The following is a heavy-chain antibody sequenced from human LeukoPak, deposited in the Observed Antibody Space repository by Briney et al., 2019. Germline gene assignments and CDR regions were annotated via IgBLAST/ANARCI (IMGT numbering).Heavy chain of an antibody. CDR3: ARDPNLDCSGGSCFDY. J-gene: IGHJ4*02. Sequence: SGTLSLTCAVSGGSISSSNWWSWVRPPPGKGLEWIGEIYHSGSTNYNPSLKSRVTISVDKSKNQFSLKLSSVTTADTAVYYCARDPNLDCSGGSCFDYWGQGTLVTVSS. CDR2: IYHSGST. D-gene: IGHD2-15*01. V-gene: IGHV4-4*02. CDR1: GGSISSSNW.